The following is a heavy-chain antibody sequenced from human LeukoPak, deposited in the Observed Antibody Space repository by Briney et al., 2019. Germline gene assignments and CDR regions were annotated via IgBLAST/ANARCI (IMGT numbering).Heavy chain of an antibody. Sequence: SETLSLTCAVSGGSTSSGGYSWSWIRQPPGKGLEWIGYIYHSGSTYYNPSLKSRVTISVDRSKNQFSLKLSSVTAADTAVYYCARDTRTATANVWGQGTLVTVSS. J-gene: IGHJ4*02. CDR2: IYHSGST. CDR3: ARDTRTATANV. CDR1: GGSTSSGGYS. V-gene: IGHV4-30-2*01. D-gene: IGHD1/OR15-1a*01.